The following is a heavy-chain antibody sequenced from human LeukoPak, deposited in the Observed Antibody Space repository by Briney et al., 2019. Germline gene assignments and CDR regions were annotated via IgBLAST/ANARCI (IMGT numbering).Heavy chain of an antibody. Sequence: GGFLRLSCAASGFTFSSNWMSWVRQAPGKGLEWVANIKQDGSEKYYVDSVKGRFTISRDNAKNSLYLQMNSLRAEDTAVYYCARVPHGYYDILTGYYTGYWGQGTLVTVSS. CDR3: ARVPHGYYDILTGYYTGY. CDR1: GFTFSSNW. J-gene: IGHJ4*02. CDR2: IKQDGSEK. V-gene: IGHV3-7*01. D-gene: IGHD3-9*01.